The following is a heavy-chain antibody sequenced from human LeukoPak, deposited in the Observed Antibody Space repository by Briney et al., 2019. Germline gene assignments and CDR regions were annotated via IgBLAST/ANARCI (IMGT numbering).Heavy chain of an antibody. CDR2: ISSSGRTI. CDR3: ARDYSH. D-gene: IGHD2-21*01. CDR1: GFIFSNYE. V-gene: IGHV3-48*03. Sequence: PGGSLRLSCAASGFIFSNYEMNWVRQAPGKGLEWVSYISSSGRTIFYADSVKGRFTISRDNAKSSLYLQMNSLRAEDTADYYCARDYSHWGQGTLVTVSS. J-gene: IGHJ4*02.